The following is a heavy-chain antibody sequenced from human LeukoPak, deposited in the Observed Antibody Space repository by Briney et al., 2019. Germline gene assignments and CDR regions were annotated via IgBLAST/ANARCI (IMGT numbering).Heavy chain of an antibody. CDR3: AKDVIRVGASHFDY. D-gene: IGHD2/OR15-2a*01. Sequence: GGSLRLCCAASGFAFSNYAMSWVRQAPGKGLEWVSAITDSGGRTYYADSVKGRFTIPRDNSKNTLYLQMNGLRAEDTAVYYCAKDVIRVGASHFDYWGQGTLVTVSS. J-gene: IGHJ4*02. CDR1: GFAFSNYA. V-gene: IGHV3-23*01. CDR2: ITDSGGRT.